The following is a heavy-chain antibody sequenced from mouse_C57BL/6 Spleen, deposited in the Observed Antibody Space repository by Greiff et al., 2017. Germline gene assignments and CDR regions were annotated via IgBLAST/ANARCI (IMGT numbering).Heavy chain of an antibody. J-gene: IGHJ2*01. Sequence: EVMLVESGGGLVKPGGSLKLSCAASGFTFSSYAMSWVRQTPEKRLEWVATISDGGSYAYYPDNVKGRFTISRNNAKKNLYLQMSHLKTEDTAMSYCARDRITTGGGYFDYWGQGTTLTVSS. V-gene: IGHV5-4*01. CDR1: GFTFSSYA. CDR2: ISDGGSYA. CDR3: ARDRITTGGGYFDY. D-gene: IGHD1-1*01.